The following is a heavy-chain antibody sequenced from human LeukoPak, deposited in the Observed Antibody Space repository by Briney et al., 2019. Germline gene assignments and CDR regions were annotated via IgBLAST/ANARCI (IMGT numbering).Heavy chain of an antibody. V-gene: IGHV4-34*01. Sequence: PSETLSLTCAAYGGSFSGYYWSWIRQPPGKGLEWIGGINHNTSTNYNPSLKSRVTMSLDTSKNQFSLKLSSVTAADTAVYYCARDRANNWSQDWFDPWGQGTLVTVSS. CDR2: INHNTST. D-gene: IGHD1-1*01. CDR1: GGSFSGYY. J-gene: IGHJ5*02. CDR3: ARDRANNWSQDWFDP.